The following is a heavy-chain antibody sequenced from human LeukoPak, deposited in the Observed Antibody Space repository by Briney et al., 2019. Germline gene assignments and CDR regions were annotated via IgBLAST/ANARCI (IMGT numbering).Heavy chain of an antibody. V-gene: IGHV3-15*01. J-gene: IGHJ6*03. Sequence: SGGSLRLSCAASGFTFSNAWMSWVRQAPGKGLEWVGRIKSKTDGGTTDYAAPVKGRFTISRDDSKNTLYLQMNSLKTEDTAVYYCTIDPAVYYYYYMDVWGKGTTVTVSS. CDR3: TIDPAVYYYYYMDV. CDR1: GFTFSNAW. CDR2: IKSKTDGGTT.